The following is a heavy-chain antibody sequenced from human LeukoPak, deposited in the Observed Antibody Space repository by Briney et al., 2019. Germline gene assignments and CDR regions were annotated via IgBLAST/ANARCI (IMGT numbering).Heavy chain of an antibody. Sequence: ASVKVSCKASGYTFTGYYMHWVRQAPGQGLEWMGWINANSGGTNYAQKFQGRVTMTTDTSISTAYMELSRLRSDDTAVYYCARGYCSSTSCYNWFDPWGQGTLVTVSS. D-gene: IGHD2-2*01. V-gene: IGHV1-2*02. CDR2: INANSGGT. CDR3: ARGYCSSTSCYNWFDP. CDR1: GYTFTGYY. J-gene: IGHJ5*02.